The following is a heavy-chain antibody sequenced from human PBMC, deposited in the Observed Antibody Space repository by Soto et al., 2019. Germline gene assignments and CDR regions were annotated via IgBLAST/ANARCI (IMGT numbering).Heavy chain of an antibody. CDR3: AGVDYYGSGSYPPNAFDI. J-gene: IGHJ3*02. CDR2: INAGNGET. CDR1: GYTFTSYA. Sequence: ASVKVSCKASGYTFTSYAMHWVRQAPGQRLEWMGWINAGNGETIYAQKFQGRVTMTEDTSTDTAYMELSGLRSEDTAVYYCAGVDYYGSGSYPPNAFDIWGQGTMVTVSS. V-gene: IGHV1-3*01. D-gene: IGHD3-10*01.